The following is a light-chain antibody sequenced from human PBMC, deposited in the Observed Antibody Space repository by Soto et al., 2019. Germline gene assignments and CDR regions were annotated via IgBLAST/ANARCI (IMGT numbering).Light chain of an antibody. J-gene: IGKJ1*01. CDR3: QQSYSTTWT. Sequence: DMQMTQFPSSLSAYVGDRVTITCRASQCITTHINWFQQKAGKAPNLLISAASSLQSGVPSRFSGSGSETDFTLTISSLQPEDFATYSCQQSYSTTWTFGQGTKVDIK. CDR2: AAS. V-gene: IGKV1-39*01. CDR1: QCITTH.